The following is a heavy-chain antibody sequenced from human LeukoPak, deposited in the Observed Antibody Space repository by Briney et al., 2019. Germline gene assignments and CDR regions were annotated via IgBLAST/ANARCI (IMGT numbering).Heavy chain of an antibody. D-gene: IGHD2-2*02. J-gene: IGHJ6*02. V-gene: IGHV3-33*08. CDR3: AREYCSSTSCYIYYYGMDV. CDR1: GFTISNYW. CDR2: ILYDGSNK. Sequence: GGSLRLSCVGSGFTISNYWMHWGRQAPGKGVGGGAVILYDGSNKYYADSVKGRFTISRDNSKNTLYLQMNSLRAEDTAVYYCAREYCSSTSCYIYYYGMDVWGQGTTVTVSS.